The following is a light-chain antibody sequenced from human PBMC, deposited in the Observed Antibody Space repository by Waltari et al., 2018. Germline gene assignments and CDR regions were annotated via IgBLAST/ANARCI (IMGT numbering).Light chain of an antibody. J-gene: IGKJ2*01. CDR2: EST. V-gene: IGKV5-2*01. CDR3: LQHDNFPLT. CDR1: QDIDDD. Sequence: ETTLTQSPAFMSATPGDKDNISCKPCQDIDDDVNWYQQKPGEAPIFIILESTTRVHGISPRFSGSGYGRDFTLTINNIQSEDAAYYFCLQHDNFPLTFGQGTKVEIK.